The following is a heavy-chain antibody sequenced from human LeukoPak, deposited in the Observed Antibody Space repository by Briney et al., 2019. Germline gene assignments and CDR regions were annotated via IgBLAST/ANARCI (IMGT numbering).Heavy chain of an antibody. Sequence: PGGSLRLSCAASGFTFSSYALHWVRQAPGKGLEWVAAISQDGSSKHYADSVKGRVTISRDNSKNTLYLQMNSLRAEDTAVYYCASGYDPRRYYYYGMDVWGQGTTVTVSS. J-gene: IGHJ6*02. CDR2: ISQDGSSK. CDR3: ASGYDPRRYYYYGMDV. D-gene: IGHD5-12*01. V-gene: IGHV3-30-3*01. CDR1: GFTFSSYA.